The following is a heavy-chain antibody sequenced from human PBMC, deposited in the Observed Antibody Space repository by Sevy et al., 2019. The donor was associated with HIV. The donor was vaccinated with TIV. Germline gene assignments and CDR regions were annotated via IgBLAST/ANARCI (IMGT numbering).Heavy chain of an antibody. V-gene: IGHV3-21*01. CDR1: GFTFSNYN. CDR2: ISSSGNYI. D-gene: IGHD2-15*01. CDR3: ARVVAYCSGGSCFPGYYYGMDV. Sequence: GGSRRLSCAASGFTFSNYNMNWVRQAPGKGLEWVSSISSSGNYISYADSMKGRFTISRDNAKNSLYLQMISRRAEDTAVYYCARVVAYCSGGSCFPGYYYGMDVWGQGTTVTVSS. J-gene: IGHJ6*02.